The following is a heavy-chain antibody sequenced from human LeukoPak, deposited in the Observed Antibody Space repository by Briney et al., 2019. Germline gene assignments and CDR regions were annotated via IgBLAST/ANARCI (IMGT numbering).Heavy chain of an antibody. D-gene: IGHD3-22*01. CDR1: GGSFSGYY. V-gene: IGHV4-34*01. Sequence: SETLSLTCAVYGGSFSGYYWSWIRQPPGKGLEWIGEINHSGSTNYNPSLKSRVTISVDTSKNQFSLKLSSVTAADTAVYYCARVPYYYDSNAFGIWGQGTMVTVSS. CDR3: ARVPYYYDSNAFGI. J-gene: IGHJ3*02. CDR2: INHSGST.